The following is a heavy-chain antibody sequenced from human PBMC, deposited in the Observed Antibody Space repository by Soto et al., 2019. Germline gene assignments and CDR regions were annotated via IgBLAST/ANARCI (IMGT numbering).Heavy chain of an antibody. V-gene: IGHV4-39*01. J-gene: IGHJ4*02. D-gene: IGHD2-15*01. CDR3: VRHQATLYCSGGSCSTGYFEH. Sequence: QLQLQESGPGLVRPSETMSLMCNVSDDSLSTNKYFWGWIRQSPGKGLEWLGSILSGEKTYYNPSLQTRVTITAAPSKIQFSLKLTSVTAAYTSTYYCVRHQATLYCSGGSCSTGYFEHRGQGILVTVSS. CDR1: DDSLSTNKYF. CDR2: ILSGEKT.